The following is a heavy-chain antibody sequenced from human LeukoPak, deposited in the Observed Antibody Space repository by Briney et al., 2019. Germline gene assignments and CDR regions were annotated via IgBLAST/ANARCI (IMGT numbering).Heavy chain of an antibody. Sequence: GGSLRLSCAASGFTFSNYNMNWVRQAPGKGLEWVSYISSGSITIYYADSVKGRFTISRDNAKNSLYLQMNSLRDEDTAVYYCAGDVHFDYWGQGTLVTVSS. CDR1: GFTFSNYN. V-gene: IGHV3-48*02. CDR3: AGDVHFDY. CDR2: ISSGSITI. J-gene: IGHJ4*02.